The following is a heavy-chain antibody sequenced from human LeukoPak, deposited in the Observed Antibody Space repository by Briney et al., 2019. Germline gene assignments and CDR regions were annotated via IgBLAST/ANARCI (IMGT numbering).Heavy chain of an antibody. J-gene: IGHJ5*02. Sequence: PGGSLRLSCAASGFTFSSYSMNWVRQAPGKGLEWVSSISTSSSYIYYADSVKGRFTISRDNARNSLYLQMNTLRAEDTAVYSCARGADGVSSNSRGWFDPWGQGTLVTVSS. D-gene: IGHD2-15*01. V-gene: IGHV3-21*01. CDR2: ISTSSSYI. CDR1: GFTFSSYS. CDR3: ARGADGVSSNSRGWFDP.